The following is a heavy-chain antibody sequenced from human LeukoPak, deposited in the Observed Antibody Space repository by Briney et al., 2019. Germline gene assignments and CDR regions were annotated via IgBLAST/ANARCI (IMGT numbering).Heavy chain of an antibody. Sequence: ASVKVSCKASGYTFTSYGISWVRQATGQGLEWMGWMNPNSGNTGYAQKFQGRVTMTRNTSISTAYMELSSLRSEDTAVYYCARARQYYDSSGYYYVFDYWGQGTLVTVSS. J-gene: IGHJ4*02. V-gene: IGHV1-8*02. CDR1: GYTFTSYG. D-gene: IGHD3-22*01. CDR3: ARARQYYDSSGYYYVFDY. CDR2: MNPNSGNT.